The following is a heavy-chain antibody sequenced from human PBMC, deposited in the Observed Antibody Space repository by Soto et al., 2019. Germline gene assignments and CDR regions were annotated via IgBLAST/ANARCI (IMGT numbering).Heavy chain of an antibody. Sequence: SETLSLTCIVSGASISTGGYSWSWIRQPPGKGPEWIGYIYESGRTYYKPSLKSRASISMDKSRNQFSVRLTSVTAADTAVYFCARGDRYSGSFSDYFDPWGQGTLVTSPQ. CDR1: GASISTGGYS. V-gene: IGHV4-30-2*01. D-gene: IGHD1-26*01. CDR2: IYESGRT. CDR3: ARGDRYSGSFSDYFDP. J-gene: IGHJ5*02.